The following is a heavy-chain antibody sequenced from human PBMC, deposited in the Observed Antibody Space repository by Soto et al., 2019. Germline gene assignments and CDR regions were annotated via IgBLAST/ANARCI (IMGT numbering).Heavy chain of an antibody. J-gene: IGHJ6*02. CDR1: GFPFTSYR. CDR3: AREREDEGSSSLRVYYGMDA. V-gene: IGHV3-21*01. Sequence: PRGSLRLSCAASGFPFTSYRMTWVRQAPGKGLEWVSSISGNGYYIHYADSVKGRFTISRDSAKKSVFLQMNSLRADDAAIYYCAREREDEGSSSLRVYYGMDAWGQGTTVTVSS. CDR2: ISGNGYYI. D-gene: IGHD6-6*01.